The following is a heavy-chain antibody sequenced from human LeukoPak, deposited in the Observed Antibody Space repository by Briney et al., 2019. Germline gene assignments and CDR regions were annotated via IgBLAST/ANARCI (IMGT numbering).Heavy chain of an antibody. CDR3: AKDSYSGSYYDY. D-gene: IGHD1-26*01. J-gene: IGHJ4*02. CDR1: GFSFSSYA. Sequence: GGSLRLSCAASGFSFSSYAMSWVRQAPGKGQEWVAAISGSGGSTYYADSVQGRFTISRDNYKNTLYLQMNSLRAEDTAIYYCAKDSYSGSYYDYWGQGTLVTVSS. CDR2: ISGSGGST. V-gene: IGHV3-23*01.